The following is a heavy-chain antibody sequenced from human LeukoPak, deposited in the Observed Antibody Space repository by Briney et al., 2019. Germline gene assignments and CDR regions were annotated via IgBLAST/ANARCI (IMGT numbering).Heavy chain of an antibody. Sequence: KPSETLSLTCTVSGGSISSYYWSWIRQPAGKGLEWIGRIYTSGSTNYNPSLKSRVTMSVDTSKNQFSLKLSSVTAADTAVYYCARDYDFWSGYSDTNWFDPWGQGTLVTVSS. D-gene: IGHD3-3*01. J-gene: IGHJ5*02. CDR1: GGSISSYY. V-gene: IGHV4-4*07. CDR3: ARDYDFWSGYSDTNWFDP. CDR2: IYTSGST.